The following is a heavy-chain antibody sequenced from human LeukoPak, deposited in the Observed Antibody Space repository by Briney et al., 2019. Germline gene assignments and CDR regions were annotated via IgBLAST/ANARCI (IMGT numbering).Heavy chain of an antibody. J-gene: IGHJ3*02. D-gene: IGHD5-12*01. CDR2: FDPEDGES. V-gene: IGHV1-24*01. Sequence: ASVKVSCKVSGYTLTELSMHWVRQAPGKGLEWMGGFDPEDGESIYAQKFQGRVTMTEDTSTDTAYMDLSSLRSEDTAVYYCATTLIVTTAGRAFDIWGQGTMVTVSS. CDR3: ATTLIVTTAGRAFDI. CDR1: GYTLTELS.